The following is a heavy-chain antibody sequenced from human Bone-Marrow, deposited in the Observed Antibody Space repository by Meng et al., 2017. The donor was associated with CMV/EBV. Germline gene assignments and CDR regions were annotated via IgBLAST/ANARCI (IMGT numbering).Heavy chain of an antibody. Sequence: GGSLRLSCAASGFTFSSYWMSWVRQAPGKGLEWVANIKQDGSEKYYVDSVKGRFTISRDNAKNSLYLQMNSLRAEDTAVYYCARVVPAASEDGYDYVLGAFDIWGQGTMVTVSS. J-gene: IGHJ3*02. V-gene: IGHV3-7*01. CDR3: ARVVPAASEDGYDYVLGAFDI. CDR2: IKQDGSEK. CDR1: GFTFSSYW. D-gene: IGHD5-24*01.